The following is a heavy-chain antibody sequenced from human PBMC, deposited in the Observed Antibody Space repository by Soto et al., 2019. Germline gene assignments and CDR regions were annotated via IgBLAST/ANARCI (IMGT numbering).Heavy chain of an antibody. CDR2: ISSSSSYI. Sequence: PGGSRRRSWAASGFTFSSYSMNWVHQAPGKGLGWVSSISSSSSYIYYADSVKGRFTISRDNAKNSLYLQMNSLRAEDTAVYYCAREVLMGATSPYYYYGMDVWGQGTTVTVSS. D-gene: IGHD1-26*01. V-gene: IGHV3-21*01. CDR1: GFTFSSYS. J-gene: IGHJ6*02. CDR3: AREVLMGATSPYYYYGMDV.